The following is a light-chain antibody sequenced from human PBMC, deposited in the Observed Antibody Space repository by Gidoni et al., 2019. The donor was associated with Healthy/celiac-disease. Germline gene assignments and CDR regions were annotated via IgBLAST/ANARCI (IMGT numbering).Light chain of an antibody. CDR2: EVI. V-gene: IGLV2-8*01. CDR1: SSDVGGYNS. Sequence: SALTQPHSASGSPGQSVTIPCTGTSSDVGGYNSVSWYQKPPGKAPNLMIYEVIKRPSGFPYRFSGYKSGNTASLTISGLQAEDEADYYCSSYAGSNNPVVFGGGTNLTVL. CDR3: SSYAGSNNPVV. J-gene: IGLJ2*01.